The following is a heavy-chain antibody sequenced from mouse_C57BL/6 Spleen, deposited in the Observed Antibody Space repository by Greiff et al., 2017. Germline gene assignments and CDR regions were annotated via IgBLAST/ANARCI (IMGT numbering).Heavy chain of an antibody. J-gene: IGHJ2*01. CDR1: GYAFSSSW. D-gene: IGHD2-2*01. V-gene: IGHV1-82*01. CDR2: IYPGDGDT. Sequence: LVESGPELVKPGASVKISCKASGYAFSSSWMNWVKQRPGKGLEWIGRIYPGDGDTNYNGKFKGKATLTADKSSSTAYMQLSSLTSEDSAVYFCARPSMVTGLFDYWGQGTTLTVSS. CDR3: ARPSMVTGLFDY.